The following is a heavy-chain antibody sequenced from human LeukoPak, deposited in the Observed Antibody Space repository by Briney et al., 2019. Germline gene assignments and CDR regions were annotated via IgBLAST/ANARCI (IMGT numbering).Heavy chain of an antibody. CDR1: GGSISSYY. D-gene: IGHD1-26*01. V-gene: IGHV4-59*01. CDR2: IYYSGST. CDR3: VRGGWGDAFDI. Sequence: PSETLSLTCTVSGGSISSYYWSWIRQPPGKGLEWIGYIYYSGSTNYNPSLKSRVTISVDTSKNQFSLKLSSVTAADTAVYYCVRGGWGDAFDIWGQGTMVTVSS. J-gene: IGHJ3*02.